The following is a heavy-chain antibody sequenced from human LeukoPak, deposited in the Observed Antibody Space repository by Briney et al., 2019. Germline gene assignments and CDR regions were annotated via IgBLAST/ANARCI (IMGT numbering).Heavy chain of an antibody. CDR2: IYDNGST. V-gene: IGHV4-59*12. J-gene: IGHJ3*02. CDR3: AREESYCGGDCYSGDAFDI. D-gene: IGHD2-21*02. CDR1: GGSLRSCY. Sequence: SETLSLTCTVSGGSLRSCYWSWIRQPPGKGLEWIGYIYDNGSTYYNPSLKSRVTISVDTSKNQFSLKLSSVTAADTAVYYCAREESYCGGDCYSGDAFDIWGQGTMVTVSS.